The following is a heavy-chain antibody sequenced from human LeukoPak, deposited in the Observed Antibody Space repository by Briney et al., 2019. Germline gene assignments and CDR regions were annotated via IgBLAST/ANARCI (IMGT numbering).Heavy chain of an antibody. D-gene: IGHD5-18*01. CDR2: IYYSGST. Sequence: SETLSLTCTVSGGSISSSSYYWGWIRQPPGKGLEWIGIIYYSGSTYYNPSLKSRVTISVDTSKNQFSLKLSSVTAADTAVYYCARSRGCSYDYLPFDYWGQGTLVTVSS. CDR3: ARSRGCSYDYLPFDY. CDR1: GGSISSSSYY. J-gene: IGHJ4*02. V-gene: IGHV4-39*01.